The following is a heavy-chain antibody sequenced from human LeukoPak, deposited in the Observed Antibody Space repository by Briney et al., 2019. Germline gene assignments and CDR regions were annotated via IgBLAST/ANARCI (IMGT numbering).Heavy chain of an antibody. V-gene: IGHV1-18*01. CDR2: ISAYNGNT. CDR3: ARDGIHCSGGSCYSDGWFDP. D-gene: IGHD2-15*01. Sequence: GASVKVSCKASGYTFTSYGISWVRRAPGQGLEWMGWISAYNGNTNYAQKLQGRVTMTTDTSTSTAYMELRSLRSDDTAVYYCARDGIHCSGGSCYSDGWFDPWGQGTLVTVSS. CDR1: GYTFTSYG. J-gene: IGHJ5*02.